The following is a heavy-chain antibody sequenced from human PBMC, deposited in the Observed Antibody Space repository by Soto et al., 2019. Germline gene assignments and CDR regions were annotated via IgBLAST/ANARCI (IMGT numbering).Heavy chain of an antibody. CDR2: INHSGST. Sequence: SETLSLTCAVYGGSFSGYYWSWIRQPPGKGLEWIGEINHSGSTNYNPSLKSRVTISVDTSKNQFSLKLSSVTAADTAVYYCARALGYSYGYPFDYWGQGTLVTAPQ. D-gene: IGHD5-18*01. V-gene: IGHV4-34*01. CDR3: ARALGYSYGYPFDY. CDR1: GGSFSGYY. J-gene: IGHJ4*02.